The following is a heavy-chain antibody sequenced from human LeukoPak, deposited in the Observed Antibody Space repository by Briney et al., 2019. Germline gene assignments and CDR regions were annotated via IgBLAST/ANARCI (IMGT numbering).Heavy chain of an antibody. CDR3: ARGYGQPPPISSYSSSWYSYYYYGMDV. D-gene: IGHD6-13*01. Sequence: SETLSLTCAVSGGSISSSNWWSWVRQPPGKGLEWIGEIYHSGSTNYNPSLKSRVTISVDKSKNQFSLKLSSVTAADTAVYYCARGYGQPPPISSYSSSWYSYYYYGMDVWGQGTTVTVSS. CDR2: IYHSGST. CDR1: GGSISSSNW. J-gene: IGHJ6*02. V-gene: IGHV4-4*02.